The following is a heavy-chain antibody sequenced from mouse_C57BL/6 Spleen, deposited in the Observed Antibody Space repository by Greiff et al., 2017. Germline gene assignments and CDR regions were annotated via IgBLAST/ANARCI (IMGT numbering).Heavy chain of an antibody. CDR1: GYTFTSYD. CDR3: ARGGASSGYADYAMDY. J-gene: IGHJ4*01. V-gene: IGHV1-85*01. D-gene: IGHD3-2*02. CDR2: IYPRDGST. Sequence: VKLQESGPELVKPGASVKLSCKASGYTFTSYDINWVKQRPGQGLEWIGWIYPRDGSTKDNEKVKGKATLTVDTSSSTAYMELHSLTSEDSAVYFCARGGASSGYADYAMDYWGQGTSVTVSS.